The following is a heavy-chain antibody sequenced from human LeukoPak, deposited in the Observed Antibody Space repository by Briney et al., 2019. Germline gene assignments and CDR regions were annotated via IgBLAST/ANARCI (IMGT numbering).Heavy chain of an antibody. CDR2: INPNSGGT. V-gene: IGHV1-2*02. J-gene: IGHJ4*02. CDR3: ARDGSLDY. Sequence: ASVKVSCKASGYTFTDYYMHRVRQAPGQGLEWMGWINPNSGGTNSAQKFQDRVTMTRDTSISTAYMELSRLRSDDTAIYYCARDGSLDYWGQGTLVTVSS. D-gene: IGHD5-12*01. CDR1: GYTFTDYY.